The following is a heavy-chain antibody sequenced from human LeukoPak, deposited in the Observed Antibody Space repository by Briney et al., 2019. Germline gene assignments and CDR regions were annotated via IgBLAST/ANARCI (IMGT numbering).Heavy chain of an antibody. CDR2: ISSSSSTI. CDR3: AMDSSSWAYYYYYMDV. D-gene: IGHD6-13*01. Sequence: GGSLRLSCAASGFTFSSYSMNWVRQAPGKGPEWVSYISSSSSTIYYADSVKGRFTISRDNAKNSLYLQMNSLRDEDTAVYYCAMDSSSWAYYYYYMDVWGKGTTVTVSS. V-gene: IGHV3-48*02. J-gene: IGHJ6*03. CDR1: GFTFSSYS.